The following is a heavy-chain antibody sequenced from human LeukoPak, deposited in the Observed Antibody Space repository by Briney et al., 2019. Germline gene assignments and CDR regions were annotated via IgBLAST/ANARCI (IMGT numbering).Heavy chain of an antibody. V-gene: IGHV4-34*01. Sequence: SETLSLTCAVYGGSFSGYYWSWIRQPPGKGLEWIGEINHSGSTNYNPSLKSRVTISVDTSKNQFSLKLSSVTAADTAVHYCATRRKGYSSGYYFALYFDYWGQGTLVTVSS. J-gene: IGHJ4*02. D-gene: IGHD3-22*01. CDR2: INHSGST. CDR3: ATRRKGYSSGYYFALYFDY. CDR1: GGSFSGYY.